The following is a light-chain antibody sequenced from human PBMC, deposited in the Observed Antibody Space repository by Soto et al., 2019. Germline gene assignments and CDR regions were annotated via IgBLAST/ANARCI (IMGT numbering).Light chain of an antibody. CDR3: QQYTNTNKPWM. Sequence: DIQVTQSPPTLSASVGDRVTITCRASQTISTWMAWYQQKPGKAPKLLVYDASTLQSGVASRFSGSGSGTEFTLIISGLQPDDSATYYCQQYTNTNKPWMFGQGTKLEI. CDR1: QTISTW. V-gene: IGKV1-5*01. CDR2: DAS. J-gene: IGKJ2*01.